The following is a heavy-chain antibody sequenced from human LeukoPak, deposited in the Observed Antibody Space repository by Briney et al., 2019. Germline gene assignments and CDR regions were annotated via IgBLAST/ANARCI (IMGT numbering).Heavy chain of an antibody. CDR2: IYYSGST. V-gene: IGHV4-59*12. D-gene: IGHD5-12*01. CDR3: ARRDTSGYVRYYYMDV. Sequence: SETLSLTCTVSGGSISSYYWSWIRQPPGKGLEWIGYIYYSGSTNYNPSLKSRVTISVDTSKNQFSLKLSSVTAADTAVYYCARRDTSGYVRYYYMDVWGKGTTVTISS. J-gene: IGHJ6*03. CDR1: GGSISSYY.